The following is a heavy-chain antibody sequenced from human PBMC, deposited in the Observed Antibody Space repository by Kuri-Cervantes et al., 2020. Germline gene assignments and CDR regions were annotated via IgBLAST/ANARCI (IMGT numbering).Heavy chain of an antibody. J-gene: IGHJ6*02. V-gene: IGHV3-13*01. CDR1: GFTFSSYD. CDR2: IGTAGDT. Sequence: GESLKISCAASGFTFSSYDMHWVRQATGKGLEWVSAIGTAGDTYYPGSVKGRFTISRDNSKNTLYLQMNSLRAEDTAVYYCARDRKPGGYYYYGMDVWGQGTTVTVSS. CDR3: ARDRKPGGYYYYGMDV. D-gene: IGHD3-10*01.